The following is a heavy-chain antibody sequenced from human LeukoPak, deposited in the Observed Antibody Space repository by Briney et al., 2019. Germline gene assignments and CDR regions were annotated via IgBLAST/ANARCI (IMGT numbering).Heavy chain of an antibody. V-gene: IGHV3-33*01. J-gene: IGHJ4*02. CDR3: ARGKHEDSAMVASIGGEGFDY. Sequence: PGGSLRLSCAASGFTFSSYGMHWVRQAPGKGLEWVAVIWYDGSNKYYADSVKGRFTISRDHSKNTLYLQMNSLRAEDTAVYYCARGKHEDSAMVASIGGEGFDYWGQGTLVTVSS. D-gene: IGHD5-18*01. CDR2: IWYDGSNK. CDR1: GFTFSSYG.